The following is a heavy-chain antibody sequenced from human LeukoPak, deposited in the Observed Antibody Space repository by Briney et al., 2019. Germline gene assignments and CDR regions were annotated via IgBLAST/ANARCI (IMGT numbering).Heavy chain of an antibody. D-gene: IGHD3-10*01. CDR2: ISSDGSIT. CDR3: ARHLNYYLDY. J-gene: IGHJ4*02. CDR1: GFTFSTYW. V-gene: IGHV3-74*01. Sequence: GGSLRLSCAASGFTFSTYWMHWVRQAPGKGLVWVSRISSDGSITGYADSVKGRFTISRDNAKNTLYLQTNSLRAEDTAVYYCARHLNYYLDYWGQGTLVTVSS.